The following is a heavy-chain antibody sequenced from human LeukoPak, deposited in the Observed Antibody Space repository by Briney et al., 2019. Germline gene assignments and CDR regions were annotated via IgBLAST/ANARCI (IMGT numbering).Heavy chain of an antibody. V-gene: IGHV4-59*08. J-gene: IGHJ4*02. D-gene: IGHD3-22*01. Sequence: PSETLSLSCTVSGGSIRGYYWSWIRQPPGKGLEWIGYIYYSGSTNYNPSLKSRAIISVDTSKNQFSLKLNSVTAADTAVYYCARHYDSSGYWYYFDYWGQGTLVTVSS. CDR1: GGSIRGYY. CDR3: ARHYDSSGYWYYFDY. CDR2: IYYSGST.